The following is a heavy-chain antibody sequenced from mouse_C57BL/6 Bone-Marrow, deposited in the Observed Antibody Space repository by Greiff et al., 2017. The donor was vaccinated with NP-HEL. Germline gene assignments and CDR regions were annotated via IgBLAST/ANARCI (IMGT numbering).Heavy chain of an antibody. CDR2: IYPGDGDT. CDR3: WTVVTTTGYYFDY. J-gene: IGHJ2*01. V-gene: IGHV1-80*01. Sequence: QVQLQQSGAELVKPGASVKISCKASGYAFSSYWMNWVKQRPGKGLEWIGQIYPGDGDTNYNGKFKGKATLTADKSSSTAYMQLSSLTSEDSAVYFCWTVVTTTGYYFDYGDESTPLAAS. CDR1: GYAFSSYW. D-gene: IGHD2-2*01.